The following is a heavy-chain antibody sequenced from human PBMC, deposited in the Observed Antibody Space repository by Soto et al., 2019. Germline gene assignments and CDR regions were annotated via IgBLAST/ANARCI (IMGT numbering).Heavy chain of an antibody. V-gene: IGHV1-18*04. Sequence: GASVKVSCKASGYTFTSYGISWVRQAPGQGLEWMGWISAYNGNTNYAQKLQGRVTMTTDTSTSTAYMELRSLRSDDTAVYYCARDYVADYDSSGYPRKNNWFDPWGQGTLVTVSS. J-gene: IGHJ5*02. CDR2: ISAYNGNT. CDR1: GYTFTSYG. CDR3: ARDYVADYDSSGYPRKNNWFDP. D-gene: IGHD3-22*01.